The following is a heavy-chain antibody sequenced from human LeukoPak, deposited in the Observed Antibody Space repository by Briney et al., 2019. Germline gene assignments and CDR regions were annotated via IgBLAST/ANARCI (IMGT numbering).Heavy chain of an antibody. CDR2: INHSGWT. D-gene: IGHD6-19*01. CDR3: ARRSSGGGLFDY. J-gene: IGHJ4*02. CDR1: GGFFGGYY. Sequence: PSETLSLTCAVYGGFFGGYYWTWIRQSPGKGLEWIGEINHSGWTNYNPSLESRVTISVDTSKNHFSLKLSSVTSADTAVYYCARRSSGGGLFDYWGQGTLVTVSS. V-gene: IGHV4-34*01.